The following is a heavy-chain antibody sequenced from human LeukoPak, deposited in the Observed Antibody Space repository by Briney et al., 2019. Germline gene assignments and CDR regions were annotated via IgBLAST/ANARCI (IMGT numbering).Heavy chain of an antibody. CDR1: GFTFSSYA. CDR2: IRYDGSNK. V-gene: IGHV3-30*02. CDR3: AIRIQLWLPTDY. J-gene: IGHJ4*02. D-gene: IGHD5-18*01. Sequence: GGSLRLSCAASGFTFSSYAMSWVRQAPGKGLEWVAFIRYDGSNKYYADSVKGRFTISRDNSKNTLYLQMNSLRAEDTAVYYCAIRIQLWLPTDYWGQGTLVTVSS.